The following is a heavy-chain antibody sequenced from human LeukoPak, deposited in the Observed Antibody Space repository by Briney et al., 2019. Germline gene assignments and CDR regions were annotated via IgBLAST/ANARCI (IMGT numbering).Heavy chain of an antibody. Sequence: GSLRLSCAASGFTFDDYAMHWVRQAPGKGLEWVSLISGDGGSTYYADSVKGRFTISRDNSKNSLYLQMNSLRTEDTALYYCAKDSDDYYYDSSGRYYYYYGMDVWGQGTTVTVSS. J-gene: IGHJ6*02. CDR3: AKDSDDYYYDSSGRYYYYYGMDV. CDR1: GFTFDDYA. CDR2: ISGDGGST. V-gene: IGHV3-43*02. D-gene: IGHD3-22*01.